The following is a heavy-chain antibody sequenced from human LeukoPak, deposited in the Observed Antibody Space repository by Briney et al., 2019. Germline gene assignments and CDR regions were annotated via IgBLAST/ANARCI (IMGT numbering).Heavy chain of an antibody. CDR2: ISSSSSYI. V-gene: IGHV3-21*01. Sequence: GGSLGLSCAASGFTFSSYSMNWVRQAPGKGLEWVSSISSSSSYIYYADSVKGRFTISRDNAKNSLYLQMNSLRAEDTAVYYCARIGRAVAGQNWFDPWGQGTLVTVSS. CDR1: GFTFSSYS. CDR3: ARIGRAVAGQNWFDP. J-gene: IGHJ5*02. D-gene: IGHD6-19*01.